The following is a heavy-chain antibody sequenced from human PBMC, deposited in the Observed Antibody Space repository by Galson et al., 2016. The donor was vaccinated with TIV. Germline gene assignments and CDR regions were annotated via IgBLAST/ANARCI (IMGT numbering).Heavy chain of an antibody. CDR2: IRYDGSNK. D-gene: IGHD4-17*01. J-gene: IGHJ6*03. CDR3: AKDSTTTLYYMDV. CDR1: GFTFSSYW. V-gene: IGHV3-30*02. Sequence: SLRLSCAASGFTFSSYWMTWVRQAPGKGLEWVAFIRYDGSNKYYADSVKGRFTISRDNSKNTVYLQMNGLRAEDTALYCCAKDSTTTLYYMDVWGKGTTVTVSS.